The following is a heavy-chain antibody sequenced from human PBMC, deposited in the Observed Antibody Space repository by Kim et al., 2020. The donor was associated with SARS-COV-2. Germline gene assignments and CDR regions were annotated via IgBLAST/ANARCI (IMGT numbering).Heavy chain of an antibody. CDR3: ARGVLQTQQLVRCYFDY. V-gene: IGHV1-46*01. CDR2: INPSGGST. CDR1: GYTFTSYY. J-gene: IGHJ4*02. D-gene: IGHD6-13*01. Sequence: ASVKVSCKASGYTFTSYYMHWVRQAPGQGLEWMGIINPSGGSTSYAQKFQGRVTMTRDTSTSTVYMELSSLRSEDTAVYYCARGVLQTQQLVRCYFDYWGQGTLVTVSS.